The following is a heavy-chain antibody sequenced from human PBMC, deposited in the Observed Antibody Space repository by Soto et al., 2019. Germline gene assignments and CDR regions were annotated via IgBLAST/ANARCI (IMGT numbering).Heavy chain of an antibody. J-gene: IGHJ4*02. Sequence: DVQLVESGGVVVQPGGSLSLSCAAPGFTFDDNTMHWVRQAPGKGLEWVSLISWDGGSTYYADSVKGRFTISRDNSKNSLYLQMNSLRTEDTALYYCAKDNEQWLAFDYWGQGTLVTVSS. CDR2: ISWDGGST. V-gene: IGHV3-43*01. D-gene: IGHD6-19*01. CDR3: AKDNEQWLAFDY. CDR1: GFTFDDNT.